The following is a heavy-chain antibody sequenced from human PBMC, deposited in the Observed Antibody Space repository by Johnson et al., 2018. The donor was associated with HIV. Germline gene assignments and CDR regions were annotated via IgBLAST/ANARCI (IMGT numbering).Heavy chain of an antibody. Sequence: VQLVESGGGVVQPGRSLRLSCAASGFKLYEYDVSWVRQVPGKGLEWVANIKQEGSEKYYADSVKGRFTISRDNAKNSLYLQMNSLRAEDTALYYCANGRGSSWTPYDAFDIGGPGTVVTVSS. CDR1: GFKLYEYD. CDR3: ANGRGSSWTPYDAFDI. CDR2: IKQEGSEK. J-gene: IGHJ3*02. V-gene: IGHV3-7*03. D-gene: IGHD6-13*01.